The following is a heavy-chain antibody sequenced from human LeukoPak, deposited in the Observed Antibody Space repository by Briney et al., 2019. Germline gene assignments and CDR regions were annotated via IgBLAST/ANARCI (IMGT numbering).Heavy chain of an antibody. CDR1: GDAISTYY. D-gene: IGHD3-10*01. Sequence: PSETLSLTCTVSGDAISTYYWNWIRQTPGKGLEWVGHIANGRTDYNPSLKSRVIISVDTSKNQISLRLTSVTAADTAVYHCARDKAHSYGYYFDPWGPGTQVLVSS. V-gene: IGHV4-4*08. CDR3: ARDKAHSYGYYFDP. CDR2: IANGRT. J-gene: IGHJ4*02.